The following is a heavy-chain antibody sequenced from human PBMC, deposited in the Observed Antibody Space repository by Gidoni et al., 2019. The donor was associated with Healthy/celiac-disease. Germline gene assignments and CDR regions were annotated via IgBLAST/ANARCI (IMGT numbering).Heavy chain of an antibody. D-gene: IGHD6-13*01. CDR1: GGAISSYY. Sequence: QVQLQESGPGLVKPSETLSLTCTVPGGAISSYYWSWIRQPPGKGLEWIGYIYYSGSTNYNPSLKSRVTISVDTSKNQFSLKLSSVTAADTAVYYCARDKGQNSSSWYYYYGMDVWGQGTTVTVSS. J-gene: IGHJ6*02. CDR2: IYYSGST. CDR3: ARDKGQNSSSWYYYYGMDV. V-gene: IGHV4-59*01.